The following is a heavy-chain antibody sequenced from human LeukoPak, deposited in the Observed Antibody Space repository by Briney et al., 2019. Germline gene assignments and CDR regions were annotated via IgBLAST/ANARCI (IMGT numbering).Heavy chain of an antibody. CDR1: GFTFSIYD. D-gene: IGHD3-3*01. V-gene: IGHV3-21*01. J-gene: IGHJ4*02. Sequence: GGSLRLSCEASGFTFSIYDMYWVRQAPGKGLECVASISRNSGDYTLYAASVKGRFTISRDSAKNSLYLQMNSLRAEDTAVYYCARVYSLGFWRGYYVGWGQGNLVTVSS. CDR2: ISRNSGDYT. CDR3: ARVYSLGFWRGYYVG.